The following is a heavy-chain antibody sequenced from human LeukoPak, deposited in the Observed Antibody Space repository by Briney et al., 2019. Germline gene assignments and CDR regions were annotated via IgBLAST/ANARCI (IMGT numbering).Heavy chain of an antibody. Sequence: SVKVSCKASGGTFSSYAISWVRQAPGQGLEWMGRIIPILGIANYAQKFQGRVTITADKSTSTAYMELSSLRSEDTAVYYCATTADPQGGGGKGPWNYWGQGTLVTVSS. CDR3: ATTADPQGGGGKGPWNY. CDR1: GGTFSSYA. J-gene: IGHJ4*02. CDR2: IIPILGIA. V-gene: IGHV1-69*04. D-gene: IGHD4-23*01.